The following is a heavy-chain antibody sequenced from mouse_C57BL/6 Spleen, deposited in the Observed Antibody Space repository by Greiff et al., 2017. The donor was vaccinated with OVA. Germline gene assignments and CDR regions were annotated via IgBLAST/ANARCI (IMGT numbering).Heavy chain of an antibody. CDR3: AREGYYGSKSFAY. CDR2: ISDGGSYT. CDR1: GFTFSSYA. Sequence: EVQLVESGGGLVKPGGSLKLSCAASGFTFSSYAMSWVRQTPDKRLEWVATISDGGSYTYYPDNVKGRFTISRDNAKNNLYLQMSHLKSEDTAMYDCAREGYYGSKSFAYWGQGTLVTVSA. J-gene: IGHJ3*01. V-gene: IGHV5-4*01. D-gene: IGHD1-1*01.